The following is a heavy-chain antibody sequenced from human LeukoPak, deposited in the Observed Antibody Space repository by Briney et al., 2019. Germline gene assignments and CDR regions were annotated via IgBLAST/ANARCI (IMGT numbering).Heavy chain of an antibody. V-gene: IGHV3-21*01. CDR3: AREPDTGLSR. CDR2: ISSSSSYI. J-gene: IGHJ4*02. CDR1: GFTFSSYA. D-gene: IGHD5-18*01. Sequence: GGSLRLSCAASGFTFSSYAMSWVRQAPGKGLEWVSSISSSSSYIYYADSVKGRFTISRDNAKNSLYLQMNSLRAEDTAVYYCAREPDTGLSRWGQGTLVTVSS.